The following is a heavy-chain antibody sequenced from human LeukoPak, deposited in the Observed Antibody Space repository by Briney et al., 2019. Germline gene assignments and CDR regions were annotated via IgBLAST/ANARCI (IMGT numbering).Heavy chain of an antibody. J-gene: IGHJ4*02. CDR3: AKDIHPASYYDFWSGYYTGFDY. D-gene: IGHD3-3*01. V-gene: IGHV3-9*01. CDR1: GFTFDDYA. Sequence: PGGSLRLSCAASGFTFDDYAIHWVRQAPGKGLEWVSGISWNSGVIGYADSVKGRFTISRDNAKNSLCLQMNSLRPEATALYYCAKDIHPASYYDFWSGYYTGFDYWGLGTLVTVSS. CDR2: ISWNSGVI.